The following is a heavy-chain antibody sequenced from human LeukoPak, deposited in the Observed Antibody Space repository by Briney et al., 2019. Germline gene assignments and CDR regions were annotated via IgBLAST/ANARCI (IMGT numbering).Heavy chain of an antibody. Sequence: SETLSLTCTVSGGSVSDYYWSWIRQPPEKGLEWIGYMSHSGSINYNPSLKSRVSMLVDTSTNQFSLNLSSVTAADTAVYYCARSPTGSYYGPWGQGALVIVSS. J-gene: IGHJ5*02. CDR3: ARSPTGSYYGP. CDR1: GGSVSDYY. V-gene: IGHV4-59*02. CDR2: MSHSGSI. D-gene: IGHD1-26*01.